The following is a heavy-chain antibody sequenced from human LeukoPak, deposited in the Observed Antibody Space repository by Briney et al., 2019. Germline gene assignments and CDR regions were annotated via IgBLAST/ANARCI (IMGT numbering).Heavy chain of an antibody. V-gene: IGHV4-39*07. CDR1: GGSISSSSYY. CDR2: IYYSGHT. J-gene: IGHJ4*02. Sequence: PSETLSLTCTVSGGSISSSSYYWGWIRQPPGKGLEWIGSIYYSGHTNYNPSLNSRIAISIDTSKNQFSLKLNSLTAADTAVYYCARATWNGYMFDYWGQGSLVTVTS. D-gene: IGHD5-24*01. CDR3: ARATWNGYMFDY.